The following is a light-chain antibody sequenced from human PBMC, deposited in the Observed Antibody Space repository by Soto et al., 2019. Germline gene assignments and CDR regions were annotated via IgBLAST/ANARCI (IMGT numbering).Light chain of an antibody. Sequence: EIVMTQSPATLSVSPGETATLSCRASQSAKSNVAWYQQRPGQAPRVLIHSASTRATGVPARFSGSGSGTEFTLTIRSLQSEDFAVYYCQQYDKWLTFGGGTRVEIK. V-gene: IGKV3-15*01. CDR1: QSAKSN. CDR3: QQYDKWLT. J-gene: IGKJ4*01. CDR2: SAS.